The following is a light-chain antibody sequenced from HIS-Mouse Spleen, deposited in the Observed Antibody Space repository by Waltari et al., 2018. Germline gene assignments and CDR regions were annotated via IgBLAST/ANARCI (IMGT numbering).Light chain of an antibody. Sequence: DIQLTQSPSFLSASVGDRVTITCRASQGISSYLAWYQQQPGKAPKLLIYAASTLQSGVQSRFSGSGTGTEFNLTISSLQHEDFATYYCQQLNSYPPTFGQGTKVEI. J-gene: IGKJ1*01. CDR2: AAS. CDR3: QQLNSYPPT. V-gene: IGKV1-9*01. CDR1: QGISSY.